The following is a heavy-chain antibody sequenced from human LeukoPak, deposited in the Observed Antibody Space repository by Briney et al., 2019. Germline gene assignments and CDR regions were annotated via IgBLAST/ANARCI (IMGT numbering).Heavy chain of an antibody. CDR1: GFTFSDYY. J-gene: IGHJ6*02. CDR2: IDMSSTTI. Sequence: GGSLRLSCAASGFTFSDYYMGWIRQAPGKGLEWVSYIDMSSTTIYYADSVKGRFTISRDNSKNTLYLQMNSLRAEDTAVYYCARDAGSGYYYYGMDVWGQGTTVTVSS. CDR3: ARDAGSGYYYYGMDV. V-gene: IGHV3-11*04. D-gene: IGHD3-10*01.